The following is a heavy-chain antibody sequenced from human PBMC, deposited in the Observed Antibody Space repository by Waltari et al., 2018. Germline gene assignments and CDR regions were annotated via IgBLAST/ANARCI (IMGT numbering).Heavy chain of an antibody. Sequence: EVQLLESGGGLVQSGGSLRLSCAASGFTFSSYSMSWVPQAPGKGLEWVSAISGSGGSTYYADSVKGRFTISRDNSKNTLYLQMNSLRAEDTAVYYCAKGSIAAPLLDYWGQGTLVTVSS. CDR3: AKGSIAAPLLDY. D-gene: IGHD6-6*01. CDR1: GFTFSSYS. J-gene: IGHJ4*02. CDR2: ISGSGGST. V-gene: IGHV3-23*01.